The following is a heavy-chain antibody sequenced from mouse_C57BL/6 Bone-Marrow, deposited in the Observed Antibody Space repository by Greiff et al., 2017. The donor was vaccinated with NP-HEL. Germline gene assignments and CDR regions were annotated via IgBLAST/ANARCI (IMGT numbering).Heavy chain of an antibody. CDR2: IRNTANGYTT. CDR1: GFTFTDYY. Sequence: EVQRVESGGGLVQPGGSLSLSCAASGFTFTDYYMSWVRQPPGTALEWLGFIRNTANGYTTEYSASVKGRFTISRDNSQSILYLQMNALRAEDSATYYCARSSPDYYGSSYGYYAMDYWGQGTSVTVSS. V-gene: IGHV7-3*01. D-gene: IGHD1-1*01. CDR3: ARSSPDYYGSSYGYYAMDY. J-gene: IGHJ4*01.